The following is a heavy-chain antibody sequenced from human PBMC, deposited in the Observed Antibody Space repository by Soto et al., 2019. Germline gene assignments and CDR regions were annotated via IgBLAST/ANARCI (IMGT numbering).Heavy chain of an antibody. Sequence: GASVKVSCKASGYTFTSYGISWVRQAPGQGLEWMGWISAYNGNTNYAQKLQGRVTMTTDTSTSTAYIELRSLRSDDTAVYYCARVGGFDWLLYDAFDIWGQGTMVTVS. D-gene: IGHD3-9*01. CDR2: ISAYNGNT. V-gene: IGHV1-18*01. J-gene: IGHJ3*02. CDR1: GYTFTSYG. CDR3: ARVGGFDWLLYDAFDI.